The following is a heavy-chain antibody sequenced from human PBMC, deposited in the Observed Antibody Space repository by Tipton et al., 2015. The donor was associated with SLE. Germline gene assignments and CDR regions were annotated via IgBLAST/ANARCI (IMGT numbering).Heavy chain of an antibody. CDR2: IYYSGST. D-gene: IGHD5-18*01. V-gene: IGHV4-59*01. CDR1: DDSISSYY. J-gene: IGHJ3*02. Sequence: TLSLTCTVSDDSISSYYWSWIRQPPGKGLEWIGYIYYSGSTNYNPSLKSRVTISVDTSKNQFSLKLTSVTAADTAVYYCARVKPNSYHDAFDIWGQGTMVTVSS. CDR3: ARVKPNSYHDAFDI.